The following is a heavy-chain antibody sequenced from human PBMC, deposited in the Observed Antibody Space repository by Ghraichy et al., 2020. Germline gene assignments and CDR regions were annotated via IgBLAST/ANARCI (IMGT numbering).Heavy chain of an antibody. CDR3: SRTLPPPYSSSWYQFDY. D-gene: IGHD6-13*01. V-gene: IGHV1-2*02. CDR2: INPNSGGT. Sequence: ASVKVSCKASGYTFTGYYMHWVRQAPGQGLEWMGWINPNSGGTNYAQKFQGRVTMTRDTSISTAYMELSRLRSDDTAVYYCSRTLPPPYSSSWYQFDYWGQGTMVTVSS. J-gene: IGHJ4*02. CDR1: GYTFTGYY.